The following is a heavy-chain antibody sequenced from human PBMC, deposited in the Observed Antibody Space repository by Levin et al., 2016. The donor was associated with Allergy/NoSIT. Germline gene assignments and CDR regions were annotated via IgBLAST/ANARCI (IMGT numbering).Heavy chain of an antibody. V-gene: IGHV4-39*01. Sequence: RQAPGKGLEYIGTIYYSGSTYYNPSLKSRLTISVDTSKNQFSLKLSSVTAADTAVYYCARLADFWSGYYFDYWGQGTLVTVSS. CDR3: ARLADFWSGYYFDY. CDR2: IYYSGST. D-gene: IGHD3-3*01. J-gene: IGHJ4*02.